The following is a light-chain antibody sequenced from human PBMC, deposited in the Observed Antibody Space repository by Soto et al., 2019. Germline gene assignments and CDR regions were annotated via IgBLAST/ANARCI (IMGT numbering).Light chain of an antibody. CDR2: RAS. Sequence: EIVLTQSPGTLSLSPGERATLSCRASQSVSSSFLGWYQQKPGQAPRLFIYRASSRATAIPDRFSGSGSGTDFTLTISRLEPEDFAVYYCQHYGSSPAFGQGTRLEIK. V-gene: IGKV3-20*01. CDR3: QHYGSSPA. J-gene: IGKJ5*01. CDR1: QSVSSSF.